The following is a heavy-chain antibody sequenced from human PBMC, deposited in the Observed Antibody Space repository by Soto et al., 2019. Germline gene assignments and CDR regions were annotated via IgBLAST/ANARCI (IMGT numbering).Heavy chain of an antibody. D-gene: IGHD3-16*01. J-gene: IGHJ4*02. V-gene: IGHV3-74*01. CDR1: EFTFSGRT. Sequence: GGSLRLSCAASEFTFSGRTVHWVRQAPGKGLVWVSGIDKVGTDSTYADSVKGRFTSSRDNAENSLYLRMNDLRADDTALYHCRLDDLSRGEDYWGPGTLVTVSS. CDR2: IDKVGTDS. CDR3: RLDDLSRGEDY.